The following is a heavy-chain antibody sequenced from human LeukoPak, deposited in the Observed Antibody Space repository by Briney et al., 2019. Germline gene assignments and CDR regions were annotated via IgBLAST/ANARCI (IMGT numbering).Heavy chain of an antibody. D-gene: IGHD5-18*01. V-gene: IGHV3-23*01. J-gene: IGHJ4*02. Sequence: PGGSLRLSCAASGFTFNNYAMSWVRQAPGKGLEWVSTISGSGGSTFYADSVKGRFTISRDNSKNTVYIQMNSLRVEDTAVFYCAEDRGTPHHTPLVTPFDYWGQGTLVAVSS. CDR1: GFTFNNYA. CDR3: AEDRGTPHHTPLVTPFDY. CDR2: ISGSGGST.